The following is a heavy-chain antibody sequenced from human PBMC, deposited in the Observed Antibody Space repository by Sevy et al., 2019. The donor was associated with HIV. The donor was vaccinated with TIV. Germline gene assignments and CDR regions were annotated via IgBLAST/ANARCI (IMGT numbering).Heavy chain of an antibody. D-gene: IGHD4-4*01. CDR2: IKHDGSEK. CDR3: AILPTGIQSINYLVSTYFDS. Sequence: GGSLRLSCAASGFSFNNHWMSWVRQAPEKGLEWVANIKHDGSEKYYADSLEGRFAVSRDNAKNSLFLQINSLRVENTAVDFSAILPTGIQSINYLVSTYFDSWGQGTLVTVSS. J-gene: IGHJ4*02. V-gene: IGHV3-7*01. CDR1: GFSFNNHW.